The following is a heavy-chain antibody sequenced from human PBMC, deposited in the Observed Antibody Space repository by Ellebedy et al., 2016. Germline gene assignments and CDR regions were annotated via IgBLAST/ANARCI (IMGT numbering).Heavy chain of an antibody. CDR1: GYIFTTFS. CDR3: AKTSGWGYGEN. CDR2: VNTFSGNT. V-gene: IGHV1-18*04. Sequence: ASVKVSCXASGYIFTTFSITWVRQLPGQGLEWMGFVNTFSGNTKFAQKFQGRVSMTTDSSTHTAYMDLRSLRSDDTAMYYCAKTSGWGYGENWGQGTLVTVSS. J-gene: IGHJ4*02. D-gene: IGHD3-10*01.